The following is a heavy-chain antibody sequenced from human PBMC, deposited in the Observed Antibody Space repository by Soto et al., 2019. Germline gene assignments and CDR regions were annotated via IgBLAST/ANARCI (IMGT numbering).Heavy chain of an antibody. J-gene: IGHJ6*02. Sequence: GGSLRLSCTASGFTFGDYAMSWVRQAPGKGLEWVGFIRSKAYGGTTEYAASVKGRFTISRDDSKSIAYLQMSSLKTEDTAVFYCTRTAGYYDSSGYYSGYYYYGMDVWGRGTTVTVSS. V-gene: IGHV3-49*04. CDR1: GFTFGDYA. D-gene: IGHD3-22*01. CDR3: TRTAGYYDSSGYYSGYYYYGMDV. CDR2: IRSKAYGGTT.